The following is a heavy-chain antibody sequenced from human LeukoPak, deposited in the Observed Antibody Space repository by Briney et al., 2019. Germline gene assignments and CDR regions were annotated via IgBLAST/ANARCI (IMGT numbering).Heavy chain of an antibody. J-gene: IGHJ4*02. Sequence: GGSLRLSCAASGFTVSSNYMSWVRQAPGKGLEWVSVISGRSGSTYSADSVKGRFTISRDNSKNTLYLQMNSLRAEDTAVYYCAKVGGTTPLGGYCDYWGQGILVTVSS. V-gene: IGHV3-23*01. CDR2: ISGRSGST. CDR3: AKVGGTTPLGGYCDY. D-gene: IGHD3-16*01. CDR1: GFTVSSNY.